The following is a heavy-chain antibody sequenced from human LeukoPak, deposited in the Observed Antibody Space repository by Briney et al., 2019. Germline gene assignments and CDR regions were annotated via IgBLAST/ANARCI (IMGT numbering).Heavy chain of an antibody. CDR3: ARWGSGPASNVFDI. Sequence: ASVKVSCKASGYTFTSYGISWVRQAPGQGLEWMGWISADNGNTNYAQKLQGRVTMTTDTSTSTAYMELRSLRSADTAVYYCARWGSGPASNVFDIWGQGTMVTVSS. CDR2: ISADNGNT. D-gene: IGHD2-2*01. V-gene: IGHV1-18*01. CDR1: GYTFTSYG. J-gene: IGHJ3*02.